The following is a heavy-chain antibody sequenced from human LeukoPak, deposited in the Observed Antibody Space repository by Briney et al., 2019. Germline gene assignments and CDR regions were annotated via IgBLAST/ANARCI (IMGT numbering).Heavy chain of an antibody. CDR2: IYSGGST. CDR1: GFTVSSNY. J-gene: IGHJ4*02. D-gene: IGHD3-10*01. Sequence: GGSLRLSCAASGFTVSSNYMNWVRQAPGKGLEWVSVIYSGGSTYYADSVKGRFTISRDNSKNTLYLQMNSLRAEDTAVYYCARRRITMVRGVINGVGCYFDYWGQGTLVTVSS. V-gene: IGHV3-66*04. CDR3: ARRRITMVRGVINGVGCYFDY.